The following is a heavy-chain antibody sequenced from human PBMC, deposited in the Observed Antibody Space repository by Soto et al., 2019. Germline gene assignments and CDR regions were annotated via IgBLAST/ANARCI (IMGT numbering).Heavy chain of an antibody. CDR3: AKDSAFRGAAYCGGDCYTPGVDY. V-gene: IGHV3-30*18. CDR2: ISYDGSNK. Sequence: QVQLVESGGGVVQPGRSLRLSCAASGFTFSSYGMHWVRQAPGKGLEGVAVISYDGSNKYYADSVKGRFTISRDNSKNTLYLQMNSLRAEDTAVYYCAKDSAFRGAAYCGGDCYTPGVDYWGQGTLVTVSS. D-gene: IGHD2-21*01. CDR1: GFTFSSYG. J-gene: IGHJ4*02.